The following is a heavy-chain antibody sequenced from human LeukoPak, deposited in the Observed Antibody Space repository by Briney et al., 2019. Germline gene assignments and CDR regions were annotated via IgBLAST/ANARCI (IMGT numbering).Heavy chain of an antibody. CDR1: GYTFTGYY. CDR3: AREFGEPPGFDP. Sequence: ASVKVSCKASGYTFTGYYMHWVRQAPGQGLEWKGRINPNSGGTNYAQKFQGRVTMTRDTSISTAYMELSRLRSDDTAVYYCAREFGEPPGFDPWGQGTLVTVSS. CDR2: INPNSGGT. D-gene: IGHD3-10*01. J-gene: IGHJ5*02. V-gene: IGHV1-2*06.